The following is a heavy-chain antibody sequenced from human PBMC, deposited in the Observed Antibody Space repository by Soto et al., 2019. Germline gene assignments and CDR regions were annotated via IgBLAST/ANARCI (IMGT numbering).Heavy chain of an antibody. Sequence: GGSLRLSCAASGFTFSSYGMHWVRQAPGKGLEWVAVISYDGSNKYYADSVKGRFTISRDNSKNTPYLQMNSLRAEDTAVYYCAKELSIVGATSPPDYWGQGTLVTVSS. J-gene: IGHJ4*02. V-gene: IGHV3-30*18. CDR3: AKELSIVGATSPPDY. CDR1: GFTFSSYG. D-gene: IGHD1-26*01. CDR2: ISYDGSNK.